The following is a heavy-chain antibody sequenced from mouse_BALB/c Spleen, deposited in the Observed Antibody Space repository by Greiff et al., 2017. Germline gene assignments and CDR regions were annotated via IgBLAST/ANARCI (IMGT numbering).Heavy chain of an antibody. V-gene: IGHV5-6-4*01. J-gene: IGHJ4*01. CDR2: ISSGGSYT. CDR1: GFTFSSYT. D-gene: IGHD2-4*01. CDR3: TIERATMITTDAMDY. Sequence: EVKLMESGGGLVKPGGSLKLSCAASGFTFSSYTMSWVRQTPEKRLEWVETISSGGSYTYYPDSVKGRFTISRDNAKNTLYLQMSSLKSEDTAMYYCTIERATMITTDAMDYWGQGTSVTVSS.